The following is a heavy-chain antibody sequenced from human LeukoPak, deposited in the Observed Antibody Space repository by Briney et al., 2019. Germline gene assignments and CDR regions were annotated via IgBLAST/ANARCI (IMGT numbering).Heavy chain of an antibody. D-gene: IGHD3-3*01. Sequence: GASVKVSCKASGYTFTGYYMHWVRQATGQGLEWMGWMNPNSGNTGYAQKFQGRVTITRNTSISTAYMELSSLRSEDTAVYYCARGKDYDFWSGYLPWGYYYMDVWGKGTTVTVSS. CDR3: ARGKDYDFWSGYLPWGYYYMDV. V-gene: IGHV1-8*03. J-gene: IGHJ6*03. CDR2: MNPNSGNT. CDR1: GYTFTGYY.